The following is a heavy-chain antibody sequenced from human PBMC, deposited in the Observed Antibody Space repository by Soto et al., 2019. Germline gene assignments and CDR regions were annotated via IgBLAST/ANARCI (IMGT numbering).Heavy chain of an antibody. CDR1: GFTFSSYG. CDR2: IWYDGSNK. CDR3: ARVKLPSRLYMDV. V-gene: IGHV3-33*01. Sequence: QVQLVESGGGVVQPGRSLRLSCAASGFTFSSYGMHWVRQAPGKGLEWVAVIWYDGSNKYYADSVKGRFTISRDNSKNTRYLHMNSLRAEDTAVYYCARVKLPSRLYMDVWGKGTTVTVSS. D-gene: IGHD2-15*01. J-gene: IGHJ6*03.